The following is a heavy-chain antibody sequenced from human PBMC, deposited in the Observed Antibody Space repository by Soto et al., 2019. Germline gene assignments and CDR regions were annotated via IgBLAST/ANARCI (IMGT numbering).Heavy chain of an antibody. CDR3: ARDGSGSFGSINYVMDV. CDR1: GGSINSGGYC. D-gene: IGHD3-10*01. V-gene: IGHV4-31*03. J-gene: IGHJ6*02. Sequence: SETLSLTCTVSGGSINSGGYCWSWIRQHPGKGLDWIGCISYGGSTSYNPSLKSRVTISVDTSKNQFSLKLTSVTAADTAVYYCARDGSGSFGSINYVMDVWGQGTTVTVSS. CDR2: ISYGGST.